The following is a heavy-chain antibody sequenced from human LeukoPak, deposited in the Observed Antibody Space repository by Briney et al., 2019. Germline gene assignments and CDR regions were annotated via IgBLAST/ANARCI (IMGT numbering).Heavy chain of an antibody. CDR3: ARDSNGQTRADDPFDI. CDR2: INPNSGGT. J-gene: IGHJ3*02. Sequence: ASVKVSCKASGYTFTGYYMHWVRQAPGQGLEWMGWINPNSGGTNYAQKFQGRVTMTRDTSISTAYMELSRLRSDDTAVYYCARDSNGQTRADDPFDIWGQGTMVTVSS. D-gene: IGHD6-19*01. CDR1: GYTFTGYY. V-gene: IGHV1-2*02.